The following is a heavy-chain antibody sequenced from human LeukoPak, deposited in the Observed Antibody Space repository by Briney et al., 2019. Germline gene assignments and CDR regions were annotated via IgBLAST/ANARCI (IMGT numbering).Heavy chain of an antibody. J-gene: IGHJ4*02. CDR3: ARDLRDSGSYPFDY. CDR2: IGIDSGNT. V-gene: IGHV3-48*01. Sequence: PGGSLRLSCAAPGFTFSDYSMNWVRQAPGKGLEWISYIGIDSGNTNYADSVKGRFTISGDKAKNSLYLQMNSLRAEDTAVYYCARDLRDSGSYPFDYWGQGTLVTVSS. CDR1: GFTFSDYS. D-gene: IGHD1-26*01.